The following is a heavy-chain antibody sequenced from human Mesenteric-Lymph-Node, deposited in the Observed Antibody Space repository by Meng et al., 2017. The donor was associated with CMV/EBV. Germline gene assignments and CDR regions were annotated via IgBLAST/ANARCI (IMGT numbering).Heavy chain of an antibody. CDR2: TYYRSKWYN. V-gene: IGHV6-1*01. Sequence: DSVSSNSAAWNWIRQSPSRGLEWLGRTYYRSKWYNDYAVSVKSRVTINPDTSKNKFSLQLNSVTLEDTAVYYCARGSSSWPYYFDYWGQGTLVTVSS. D-gene: IGHD6-13*01. CDR1: DSVSSNSAA. CDR3: ARGSSSWPYYFDY. J-gene: IGHJ4*02.